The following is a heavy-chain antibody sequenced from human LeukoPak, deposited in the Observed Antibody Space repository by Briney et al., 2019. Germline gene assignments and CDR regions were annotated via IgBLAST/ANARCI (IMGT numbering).Heavy chain of an antibody. D-gene: IGHD5-24*01. J-gene: IGHJ6*02. V-gene: IGHV4-59*01. CDR2: IYYSGST. Sequence: SETLSLTCTVSGGSISSYYWSWIRQPPGKGLEWIGYIYYSGSTNYNPSLKSRVTISVDTSKNQFSLKLSSVTAADMAVYYCARDRGDGYNSYYYYYYGMDVWGQGTTVTVSS. CDR1: GGSISSYY. CDR3: ARDRGDGYNSYYYYYYGMDV.